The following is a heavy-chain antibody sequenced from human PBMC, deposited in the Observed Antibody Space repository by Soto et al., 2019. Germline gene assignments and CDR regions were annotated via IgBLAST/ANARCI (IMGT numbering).Heavy chain of an antibody. CDR1: GGTFSSYT. J-gene: IGHJ6*03. D-gene: IGHD3-10*01. V-gene: IGHV1-69*08. CDR3: ARDYYGSGSPTNHYYYYYMDV. CDR2: IIPILGIA. Sequence: QVQLVQSGAEVKKPRSSVKVSCKASGGTFSSYTISWVRQAPGQGLEWMGRIIPILGIAHYAQKFQGRVTICAYKSTSTVYIELSSLRSEDTAVYYFARDYYGSGSPTNHYYYYYMDVWGEGTTVTVSS.